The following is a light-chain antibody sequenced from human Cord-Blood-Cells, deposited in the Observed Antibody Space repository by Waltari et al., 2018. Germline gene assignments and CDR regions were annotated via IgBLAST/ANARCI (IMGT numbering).Light chain of an antibody. J-gene: IGKJ2*01. CDR2: DAS. CDR3: QQFNSYPQT. Sequence: AIQLTPSPSSLSASVGDRVTLTCRASQGISSALAWYQQKPGKAPKLLIYDASSLESGVPSRFSGSGSGTDFTLTISSLQPEDFATYYCQQFNSYPQTFGQGTKLEIK. V-gene: IGKV1-13*02. CDR1: QGISSA.